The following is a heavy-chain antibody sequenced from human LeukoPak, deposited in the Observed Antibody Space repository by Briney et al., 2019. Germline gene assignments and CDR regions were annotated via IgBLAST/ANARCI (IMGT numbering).Heavy chain of an antibody. V-gene: IGHV3-21*01. D-gene: IGHD3-3*01. CDR1: GFTLSSYS. Sequence: GGSLRLSCAASGFTLSSYSMNWVRQAPGTGLEWVSSISSSSRYIYYAESVKGRFTIPSDNAKISLYLQMNSRRAGDTVVYYCAGIFGPPYVDYGGQGTLVTVS. CDR3: AGIFGPPYVDY. CDR2: ISSSSRYI. J-gene: IGHJ4*02.